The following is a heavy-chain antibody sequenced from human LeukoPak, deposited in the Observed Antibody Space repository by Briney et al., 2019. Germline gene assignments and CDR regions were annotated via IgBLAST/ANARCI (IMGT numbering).Heavy chain of an antibody. D-gene: IGHD3-10*01. CDR1: GGSISSSSYY. V-gene: IGHV4-39*01. Sequence: SETLSLTCTVSGGSISSSSYYRGWIRQPPGKGLEWIGSIYYSGSTYYNPSLKSRVTISVDTSKNQFSLKLSSVTAADTAVYYCARHLGGVGGFGYYYYYYMDVWGKGTTVTISS. J-gene: IGHJ6*03. CDR3: ARHLGGVGGFGYYYYYYMDV. CDR2: IYYSGST.